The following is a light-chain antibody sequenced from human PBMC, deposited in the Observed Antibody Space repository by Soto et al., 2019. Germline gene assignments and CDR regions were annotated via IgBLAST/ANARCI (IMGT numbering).Light chain of an antibody. V-gene: IGKV1-12*01. CDR3: QHAYSFPIS. J-gene: IGKJ5*01. CDR2: AAS. Sequence: DIQMTQSPSSVSASVGDRVTITCRASQGVSSWLAWYQQKPGKAPRLLIYAASSLQSGVPSRFTGSGSWTDLTLPISSLQPEDFSTCYCQHAYSFPISFGQGTRLEIK. CDR1: QGVSSW.